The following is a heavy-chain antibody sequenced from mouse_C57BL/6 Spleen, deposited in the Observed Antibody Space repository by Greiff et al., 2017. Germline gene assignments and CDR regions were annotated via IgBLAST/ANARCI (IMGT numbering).Heavy chain of an antibody. D-gene: IGHD1-1*01. J-gene: IGHJ4*01. CDR2: IRYDGSN. CDR3: ARLYYYGSSPLYAIDY. V-gene: IGHV3-6*01. Sequence: EVKLQESGPGLVKPSQSLSLTCSVTGYYITSGYYWNWIRQFPGNKLEWMGYIRYDGSNNYNPSLKNRLSITRDTSKNQFFLKLKSVTTEDTATYYCARLYYYGSSPLYAIDYWGQGTSVTVSS. CDR1: GYYITSGYY.